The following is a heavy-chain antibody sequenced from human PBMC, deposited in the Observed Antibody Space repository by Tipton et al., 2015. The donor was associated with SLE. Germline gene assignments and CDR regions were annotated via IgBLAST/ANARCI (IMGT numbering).Heavy chain of an antibody. Sequence: QVQLVQSGAEVKKPGASVKVSCKASGYTFNMYGITWVRQAPGQGLEWMGWISGYNGNTHFAQRFQGRVNMTTDTSTSTVYMELRSLTFDDMAVYYCARDLARIAPRSGYLDSWGQGTLVTVSS. V-gene: IGHV1-18*03. CDR1: GYTFNMYG. CDR3: ARDLARIAPRSGYLDS. CDR2: ISGYNGNT. J-gene: IGHJ4*02. D-gene: IGHD6-6*01.